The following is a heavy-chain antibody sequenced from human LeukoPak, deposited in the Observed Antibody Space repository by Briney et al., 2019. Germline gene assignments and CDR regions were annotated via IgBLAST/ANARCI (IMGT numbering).Heavy chain of an antibody. V-gene: IGHV3-30*18. CDR3: ANTPGPYYYDSSGYYYASY. Sequence: GGSLRLSCAASGFTFSTYGMHWVRQAPGKGLEWVAVISDDGSTKHCADSVKGRFTISRDNSKNTLYLQMNSLRAEDTAVYYCANTPGPYYYDSSGYYYASYWGQGTLVTVSS. J-gene: IGHJ4*02. CDR2: ISDDGSTK. CDR1: GFTFSTYG. D-gene: IGHD3-22*01.